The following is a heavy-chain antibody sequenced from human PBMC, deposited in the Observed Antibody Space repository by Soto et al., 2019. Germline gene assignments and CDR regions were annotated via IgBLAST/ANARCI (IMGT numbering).Heavy chain of an antibody. V-gene: IGHV3-43D*04. J-gene: IGHJ6*02. CDR3: AKEMGTAYDFWSGYKGTYYYYGMDV. CDR1: GFTFDDYA. Sequence: SLRLSCAAYGFTFDDYAMHWVRQAPGKGLEWVSLISWDGGSTYYADSVKGRFTISRDNSKNSLYLQMNSLRAEDTALYYCAKEMGTAYDFWSGYKGTYYYYGMDVWGQGTTVTVSS. D-gene: IGHD3-3*01. CDR2: ISWDGGST.